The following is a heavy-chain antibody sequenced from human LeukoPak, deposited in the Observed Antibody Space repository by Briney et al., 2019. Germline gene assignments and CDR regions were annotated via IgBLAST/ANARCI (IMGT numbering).Heavy chain of an antibody. Sequence: PGGSLRLSCAASGFTFSTYCMHWVRQAPGKGPMWVSRICPDGTVTNYADSVKARFIISRDNARNTVYLQMTGLRVEDTAVYYCVRDFRSADYWGQGTLVTVSS. J-gene: IGHJ4*02. V-gene: IGHV3-74*01. CDR3: VRDFRSADY. CDR2: ICPDGTVT. CDR1: GFTFSTYC.